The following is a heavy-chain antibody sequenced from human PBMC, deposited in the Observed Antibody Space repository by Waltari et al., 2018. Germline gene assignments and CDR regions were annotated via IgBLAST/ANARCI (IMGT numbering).Heavy chain of an antibody. J-gene: IGHJ4*02. CDR3: ASDRGRGLYLDS. V-gene: IGHV4-4*02. CDR1: GDSISNHFF. Sequence: QVQLQESGPGLVKPSGTLSLTCTVSGDSISNHFFWIWVRQSPGKGLEWIGQVHQSGRSNYNPSLESRVTVSMDTSKNQFSLKMTSVTAADTAIYYCASDRGRGLYLDSWGQGTLVTVSP. D-gene: IGHD2-15*01. CDR2: VHQSGRS.